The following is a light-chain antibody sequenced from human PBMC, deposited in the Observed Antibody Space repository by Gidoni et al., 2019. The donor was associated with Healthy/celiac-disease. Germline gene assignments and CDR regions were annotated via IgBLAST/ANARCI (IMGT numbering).Light chain of an antibody. J-gene: IGKJ2*01. CDR3: QQSYSTPHT. V-gene: IGKV1-39*01. CDR1: QSISSY. Sequence: DIPMPQSPSSLSASVGDRVTITCRASQSISSYLNWYQQKPGKAPKLLIYAASSLQSGVPSRFSGSGSGTDFTLTISSLQPEDFATYYCQQSYSTPHTFGQGTKLEIK. CDR2: AAS.